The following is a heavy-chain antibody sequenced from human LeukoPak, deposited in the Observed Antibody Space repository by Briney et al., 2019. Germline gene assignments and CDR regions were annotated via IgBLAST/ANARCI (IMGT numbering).Heavy chain of an antibody. CDR2: ISSSSSYI. D-gene: IGHD3-16*01. J-gene: IGHJ4*02. V-gene: IGHV3-21*01. Sequence: GGSLRLSCAASGFTFSSYSMNWVRQAPGKGLEWVSSISSSSSYIYYADSVKGRFTISRDNAKNSLYLQMNSLRAEDTAVYYCARDREGLQPGVDYWGQGTLVTVSS. CDR3: ARDREGLQPGVDY. CDR1: GFTFSSYS.